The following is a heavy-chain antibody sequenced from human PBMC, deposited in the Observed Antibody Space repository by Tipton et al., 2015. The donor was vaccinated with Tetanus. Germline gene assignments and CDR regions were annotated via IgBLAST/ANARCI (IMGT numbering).Heavy chain of an antibody. Sequence: SLRLSCAASGFTFTNDAMSWVRLAPGKGLEWLSGISGSTRTIYHADSVKGRFTISRDNSANTVYLQMNSLKTEDTAVYYCTRPWTYSLYAMDVWGQGTTITVSS. J-gene: IGHJ6*02. V-gene: IGHV3-23*01. CDR1: GFTFTNDA. CDR3: TRPWTYSLYAMDV. CDR2: ISGSTRTI. D-gene: IGHD5-12*01.